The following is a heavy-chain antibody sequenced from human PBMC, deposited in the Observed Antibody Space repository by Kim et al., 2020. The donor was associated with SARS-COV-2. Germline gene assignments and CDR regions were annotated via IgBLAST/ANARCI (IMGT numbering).Heavy chain of an antibody. D-gene: IGHD3-10*01. CDR3: QFGDPLAGRNY. V-gene: IGHV4-4*02. Sequence: SETLSLTCAVSGGSISSSNWWSWVRQPPGKGLEWIGEMYHSGSTNYNPSLKSRVTISVDKSKNQFSLKLSSVTAADTAVYYCQFGDPLAGRNYWGQGTLVTVSS. J-gene: IGHJ4*02. CDR2: MYHSGST. CDR1: GGSISSSNW.